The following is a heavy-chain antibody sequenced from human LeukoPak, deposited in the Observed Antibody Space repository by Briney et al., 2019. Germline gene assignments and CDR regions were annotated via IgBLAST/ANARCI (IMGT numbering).Heavy chain of an antibody. CDR1: GFTVSSNY. V-gene: IGHV3-53*05. Sequence: GGSLRLSCAASGFTVSSNYMNWVRQAPGKGLEWVSIIYSGGTTYYADSVKGRFTISRDNSKNTLYLQMNSLIPEDTAVYYCARQYISGQWYFDYWGQGTLVTVSS. D-gene: IGHD5-18*01. CDR3: ARQYISGQWYFDY. CDR2: IYSGGTT. J-gene: IGHJ4*02.